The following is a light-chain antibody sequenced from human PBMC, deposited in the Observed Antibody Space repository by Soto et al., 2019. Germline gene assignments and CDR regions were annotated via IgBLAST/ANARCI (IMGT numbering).Light chain of an antibody. Sequence: ESGLAQSPGAASLSPEERATLSASASQSVSNNYLAWYQQKPGQAPRLLIYGASNRATGIPDRFSGSGSGTDFTLTISRLEPEDFAVYYCQQYGSSGTFGQGTKVDIK. CDR1: QSVSNNY. V-gene: IGKV3-20*01. J-gene: IGKJ1*01. CDR3: QQYGSSGT. CDR2: GAS.